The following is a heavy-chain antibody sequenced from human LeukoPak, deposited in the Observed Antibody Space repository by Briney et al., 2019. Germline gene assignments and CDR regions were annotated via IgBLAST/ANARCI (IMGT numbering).Heavy chain of an antibody. CDR2: IYTSGST. CDR1: GGSISSSSYY. V-gene: IGHV4-39*07. D-gene: IGHD3-10*01. Sequence: PSETLSLTCTVSGGSISSSSYYWGWIRQPPGKGLEWIGRIYTSGSTNYNPSLKSRVTMSVDTSKNQFSLKLSSVTAADTAVYYCASALAHGSGLTLWGQGTLVTVSS. CDR3: ASALAHGSGLTL. J-gene: IGHJ4*02.